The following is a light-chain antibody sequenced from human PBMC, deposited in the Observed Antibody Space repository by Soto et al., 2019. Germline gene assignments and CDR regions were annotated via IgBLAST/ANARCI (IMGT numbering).Light chain of an antibody. CDR3: QHYNGYPRT. J-gene: IGKJ1*01. CDR1: QSIRDW. CDR2: KAS. V-gene: IGKV1-5*03. Sequence: DTQMTQSPSTLSASVGVRVTITCRARQSIRDWLAWYQQKPGKAPKLLIYKASILQRGVPSRFSGSGSGAEFTLTISGLHAEDFATYYCQHYNGYPRTFGQGTKVEIK.